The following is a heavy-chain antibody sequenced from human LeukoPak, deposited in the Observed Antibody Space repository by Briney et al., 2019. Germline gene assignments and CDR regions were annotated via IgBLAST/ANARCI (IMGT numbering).Heavy chain of an antibody. D-gene: IGHD2-15*01. V-gene: IGHV4-34*01. Sequence: SETLSLTCAVYGGSFGGYYWSWIRQPPGKGLEWIGEINHSGSTNYNPSLKSRVTISVDTSKNQFSLKLSSVTAADTAVYYCARHSPLLRSYYFDYWGQGTPVTVS. J-gene: IGHJ4*02. CDR2: INHSGST. CDR3: ARHSPLLRSYYFDY. CDR1: GGSFGGYY.